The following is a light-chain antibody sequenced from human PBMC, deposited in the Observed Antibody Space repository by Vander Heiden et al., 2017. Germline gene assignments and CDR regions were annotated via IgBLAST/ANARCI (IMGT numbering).Light chain of an antibody. CDR3: QPSYSTPLT. Sequence: IQMTQSPSSLSASVGDRVTITCRASQSISSYLNWYQQKPGKAPKLLIYAATSLQSGVPSRFSGSGSGTDSTLTISSLQPEDFATYYCQPSYSTPLTFGGGTKVEIK. CDR2: AAT. CDR1: QSISSY. V-gene: IGKV1-39*01. J-gene: IGKJ4*02.